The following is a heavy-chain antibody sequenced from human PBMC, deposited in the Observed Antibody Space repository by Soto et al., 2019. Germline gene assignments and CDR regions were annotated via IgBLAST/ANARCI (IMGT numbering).Heavy chain of an antibody. D-gene: IGHD3-10*01. CDR3: AREDITMVRGINWFDP. Sequence: SVKVSCKASGGTFSSYAISWVRQAPGQGLEWMGGIIPIFGTANYAQKFQGRVTITADESTSTAYMELSSLRSEDTAVYYCAREDITMVRGINWFDPWGQGTLVTVSS. J-gene: IGHJ5*02. V-gene: IGHV1-69*13. CDR2: IIPIFGTA. CDR1: GGTFSSYA.